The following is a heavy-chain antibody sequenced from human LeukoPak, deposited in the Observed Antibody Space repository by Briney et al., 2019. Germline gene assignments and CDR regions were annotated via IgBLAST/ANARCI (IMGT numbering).Heavy chain of an antibody. CDR2: IYYSGSA. Sequence: PSETLSLTCTVSGGSISSHYWSWIRQPPGKGLEWIGYIYYSGSANYNPSLKSRVTISVDTSKNQFSLKLSSVTAADTAVYYCARRPRVVPAAIAPFDYWGQGTLVTVSS. J-gene: IGHJ4*02. CDR1: GGSISSHY. CDR3: ARRPRVVPAAIAPFDY. D-gene: IGHD2-2*02. V-gene: IGHV4-59*11.